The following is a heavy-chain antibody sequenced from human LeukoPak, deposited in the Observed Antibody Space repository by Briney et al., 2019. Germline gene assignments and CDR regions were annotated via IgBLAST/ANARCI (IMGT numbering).Heavy chain of an antibody. J-gene: IGHJ4*02. CDR1: GFTFSSYA. V-gene: IGHV3-23*01. D-gene: IGHD2-2*01. CDR2: ISGSGDTT. CDR3: ARTPQKYCSSTTCYPDY. Sequence: GGSLRLSCAASGFTFSSYAMSWVRLAPGKGLEWVSTISGSGDTTYYADSVRGRFTVSRDNSKNTLYLQMNSLRAEDTAVYYCARTPQKYCSSTTCYPDYWGQGTLVTVSS.